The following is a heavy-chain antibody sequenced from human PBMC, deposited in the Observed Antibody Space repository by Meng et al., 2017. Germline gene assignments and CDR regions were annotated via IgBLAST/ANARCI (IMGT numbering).Heavy chain of an antibody. V-gene: IGHV4-34*01. D-gene: IGHD3-10*01. CDR1: AGSFIGYN. CDR3: ASSYYGSGSYYTAGVGYFDY. CDR2: INHSGST. J-gene: IGHJ4*02. Sequence: DAGVLTPSETLILTCAVYAGSFIGYNWSWLRRPPGKGLECIGEINHSGSTNYNPSLKSRVTISVDTSKNQFSLKLSSVTAADTAVYYCASSYYGSGSYYTAGVGYFDYWGQGTLVTVSS.